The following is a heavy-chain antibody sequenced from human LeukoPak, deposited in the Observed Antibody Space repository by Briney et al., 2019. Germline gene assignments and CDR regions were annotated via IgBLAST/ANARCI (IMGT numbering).Heavy chain of an antibody. CDR2: IWYDGSNQ. CDR1: GFTFNSYG. CDR3: ARNLPPYGMDV. V-gene: IGHV3-33*01. J-gene: IGHJ6*02. Sequence: PGGSLRLSCAASGFTFNSYGIHWVRQAPGKGLEWVAVIWYDGSNQHYADSVKGRFTISRDNSKNTLYLQMNSLRAEDTAVYYCARNLPPYGMDVWGQGTTVTVSS.